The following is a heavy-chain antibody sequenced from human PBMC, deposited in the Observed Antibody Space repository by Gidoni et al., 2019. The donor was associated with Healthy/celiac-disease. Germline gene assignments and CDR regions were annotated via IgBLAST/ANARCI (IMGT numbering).Heavy chain of an antibody. V-gene: IGHV4-34*01. CDR3: ARESVAGRGDY. Sequence: SLTCAVYGGSFSGYYWSWIRQPPGKGLEWIREINHSGSTNYNPSLKSRVTISVDTSKNQFSLKLSSVTAADTAVYYCARESVAGRGDYWGQGTLVTVSS. CDR1: GGSFSGYY. D-gene: IGHD6-19*01. J-gene: IGHJ4*02. CDR2: INHSGST.